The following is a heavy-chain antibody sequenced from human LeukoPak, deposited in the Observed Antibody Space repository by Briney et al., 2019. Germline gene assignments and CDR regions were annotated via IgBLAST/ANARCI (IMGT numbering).Heavy chain of an antibody. CDR3: ARPLRYDSSGDFDY. Sequence: ASVKVSCKASGYSFTNYGISWVRQAPGQGLDWMGWISAYNANTKYAQKFQGRVTMTTDTSTSTAYMELRSLRSDDTAVYYCARPLRYDSSGDFDYWGQGTLVTVSS. V-gene: IGHV1-18*01. CDR1: GYSFTNYG. J-gene: IGHJ4*02. CDR2: ISAYNANT. D-gene: IGHD3-22*01.